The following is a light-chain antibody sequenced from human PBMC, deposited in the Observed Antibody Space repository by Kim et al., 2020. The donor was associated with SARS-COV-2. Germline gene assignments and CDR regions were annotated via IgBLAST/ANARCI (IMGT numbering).Light chain of an antibody. J-gene: IGKJ4*01. CDR2: YAS. CDR3: QQRST. V-gene: IGKV3-11*01. CDR1: QGVNGY. Sequence: ATLSLAPAKRAPLAGRARQGVNGYLAKYQQKPRQAPWLLIYYASNGAPGIPARFSGSESGTDFSLTISSLEPEDFAVNYCQQRSTFGGGTKVDIK.